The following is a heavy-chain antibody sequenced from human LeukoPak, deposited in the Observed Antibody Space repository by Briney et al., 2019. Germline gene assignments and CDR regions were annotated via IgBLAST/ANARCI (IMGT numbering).Heavy chain of an antibody. V-gene: IGHV3-53*01. CDR2: IYTGGST. CDR1: GFTVSSTY. J-gene: IGHJ4*02. Sequence: GGSLRLSCAASGFTVSSTYMSWVRQAPGKGPEWVSVIYTGGSTYYADSVKGRFTISRDNSKNTLYLQMNSLRAEDTAVYYCARDNYGGNLDYRGQGTLVTVSS. D-gene: IGHD4-23*01. CDR3: ARDNYGGNLDY.